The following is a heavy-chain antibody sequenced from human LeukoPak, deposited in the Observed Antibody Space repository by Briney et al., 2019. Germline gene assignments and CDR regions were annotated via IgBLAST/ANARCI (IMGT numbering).Heavy chain of an antibody. D-gene: IGHD1-26*01. Sequence: GGSLRLSCAASGFTFSSYAMSWVRQAPGKGLEWVSAISGSGGSTYYADSVKGRFTISRDNSKNTLYLQMNSLRAEDAAVYYCAKDNGWSGSYYSPYFDYWGQGTLVTVSS. J-gene: IGHJ4*02. CDR1: GFTFSSYA. CDR2: ISGSGGST. CDR3: AKDNGWSGSYYSPYFDY. V-gene: IGHV3-23*01.